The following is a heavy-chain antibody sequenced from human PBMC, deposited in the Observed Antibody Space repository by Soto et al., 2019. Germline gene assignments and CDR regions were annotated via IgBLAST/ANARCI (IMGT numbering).Heavy chain of an antibody. Sequence: SVKVSCKASGGTFSSYAISWVRQAPGQGLEWMGGIIPIFGTANYAQKFQGRVTITADESTSTAYMELSSLRSEDTAVYYCARGNWGNYYDSSGYYHLDYWGQGTLVTVSS. D-gene: IGHD3-22*01. V-gene: IGHV1-69*13. CDR3: ARGNWGNYYDSSGYYHLDY. CDR2: IIPIFGTA. CDR1: GGTFSSYA. J-gene: IGHJ4*02.